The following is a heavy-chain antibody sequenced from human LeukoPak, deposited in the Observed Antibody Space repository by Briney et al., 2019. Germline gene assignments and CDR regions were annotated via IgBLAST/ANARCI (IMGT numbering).Heavy chain of an antibody. CDR3: ARGVYLTYYYDSSGYYGY. J-gene: IGHJ4*02. V-gene: IGHV3-53*01. CDR2: IYSGGST. Sequence: GGSLRLSCAASGFTVSSNYMSCVRQAPGKGLEWVSVIYSGGSTYYADSVKGRFTISRDNSKNTLYLQMNSLRAEDTAVYYCARGVYLTYYYDSSGYYGYWGQGTLVTVSS. CDR1: GFTVSSNY. D-gene: IGHD3-22*01.